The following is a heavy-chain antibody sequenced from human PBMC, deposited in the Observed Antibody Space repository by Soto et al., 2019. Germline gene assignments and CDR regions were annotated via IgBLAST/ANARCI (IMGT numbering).Heavy chain of an antibody. Sequence: ASETLSLTCTVSGGSISSYCWSWIRQPPGKGLEWIGYIYYSGSTNYNPSLKSRVTISVDTSKNQFSLKLSSVTAADTAVYYCARAIGSGSYMTHDYWGQGTLVTVSS. CDR2: IYYSGST. D-gene: IGHD1-26*01. CDR1: GGSISSYC. J-gene: IGHJ4*02. V-gene: IGHV4-59*01. CDR3: ARAIGSGSYMTHDY.